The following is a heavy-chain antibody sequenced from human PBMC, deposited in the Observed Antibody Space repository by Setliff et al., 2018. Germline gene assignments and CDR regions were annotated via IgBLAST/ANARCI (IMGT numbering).Heavy chain of an antibody. J-gene: IGHJ4*02. CDR3: ARGRSNFWGYYFDY. V-gene: IGHV4-34*01. CDR1: GGSFSGYY. D-gene: IGHD3-3*01. Sequence: SETLSLTCAVYGGSFSGYYWRWIRQPPGKGLEWIGEINHSGSTNYNPSLKSRVTISVDTSKNQFSLQLSTVTAADTAVYYCARGRSNFWGYYFDYWGQGTLVTVSS. CDR2: INHSGST.